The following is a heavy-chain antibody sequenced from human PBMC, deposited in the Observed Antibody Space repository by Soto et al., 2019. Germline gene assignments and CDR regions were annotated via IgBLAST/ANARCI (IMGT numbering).Heavy chain of an antibody. V-gene: IGHV3-48*02. J-gene: IGHJ4*02. CDR1: GFTFGMYG. CDR3: VRDVYWRFDS. D-gene: IGHD3-3*01. CDR2: ISTSGSTV. Sequence: EVQLEESGGGLVQRGGSLRLSCAASGFTFGMYGMNWVRQAPGKGLEWVADISTSGSTVHYADSVKGRFTIARDNAKNSLSLEMNSLRDDDTAVYYCVRDVYWRFDSWGQGTLVTVSS.